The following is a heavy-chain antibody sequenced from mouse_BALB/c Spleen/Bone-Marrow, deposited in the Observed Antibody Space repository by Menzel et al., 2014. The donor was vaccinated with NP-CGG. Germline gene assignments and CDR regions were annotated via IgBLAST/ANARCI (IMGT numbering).Heavy chain of an antibody. V-gene: IGHV5-12-1*01. Sequence: EVKLVESGGGLVKPGGSLKLSCAASGFAFSSYDMSWVRQTPEKRLEWVAYISSGGGSTYYPDTVKGRFTITRDNAKNTLYLQMSSLKFEDTAMYYCAREVLRDYFDYWGQGTTLTVSS. CDR3: AREVLRDYFDY. J-gene: IGHJ2*01. CDR1: GFAFSSYD. D-gene: IGHD1-1*01. CDR2: ISSGGGST.